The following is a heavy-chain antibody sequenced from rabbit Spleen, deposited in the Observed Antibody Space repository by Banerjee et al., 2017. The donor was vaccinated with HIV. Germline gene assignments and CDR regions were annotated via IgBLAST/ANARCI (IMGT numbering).Heavy chain of an antibody. V-gene: IGHV1S47*01. J-gene: IGHJ4*01. CDR2: IDPIFGRT. Sequence: QEQLVESGGGLIQPGGSLKLSCKASGFDFSNYGVTWVRQAPGKGLEWIGYIDPIFGRTYYASWVNGRFTISSHNAQNTLYLQLNSLTAADTATYFCVRDLGYDDYSEKGYFNLWGQGTLVTV. D-gene: IGHD2-1*01. CDR1: GFDFSNYG. CDR3: VRDLGYDDYSEKGYFNL.